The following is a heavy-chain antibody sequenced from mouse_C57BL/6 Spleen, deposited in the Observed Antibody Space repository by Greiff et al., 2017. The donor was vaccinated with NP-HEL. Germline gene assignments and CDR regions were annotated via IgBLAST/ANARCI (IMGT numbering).Heavy chain of an antibody. CDR1: GFTFSDYY. Sequence: EVKLVESEGGLVQPGSSMKLSCTASGFTFSDYYMAWVRQVPEKGLEWVANINYDGSSTYYLDSLKSRFIISRDNAKNILYLQMSSLKSEDTATYYCARGLDGYLFDYWGQGTTLTVSS. CDR2: INYDGSST. D-gene: IGHD2-3*01. CDR3: ARGLDGYLFDY. J-gene: IGHJ2*01. V-gene: IGHV5-16*01.